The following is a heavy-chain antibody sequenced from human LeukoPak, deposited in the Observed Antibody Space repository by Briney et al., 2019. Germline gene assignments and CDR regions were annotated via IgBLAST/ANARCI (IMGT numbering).Heavy chain of an antibody. Sequence: PGVSLRLSCAASGFTFSSYGMHWVRQAPGKGLEWVAVIWYDGSNKYYADSVKGRFTISRDNSKNTLYLQMNSLRAEDTAVYYCARDGYYGSGRYYYYMDVWGKGTTVTVSS. J-gene: IGHJ6*03. V-gene: IGHV3-33*01. D-gene: IGHD3-10*01. CDR3: ARDGYYGSGRYYYYMDV. CDR2: IWYDGSNK. CDR1: GFTFSSYG.